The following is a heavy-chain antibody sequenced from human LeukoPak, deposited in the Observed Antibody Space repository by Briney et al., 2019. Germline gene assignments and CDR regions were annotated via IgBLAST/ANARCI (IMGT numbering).Heavy chain of an antibody. CDR3: ARLVGSSWYREVLRGRDY. V-gene: IGHV4-4*07. CDR2: IHASGTT. J-gene: IGHJ4*02. CDR1: GGSISSYY. Sequence: SETLSLTCTVSGGSISSYYWSWIRQPAGKGLEWIGRIHASGTTNYNPSLKSRVTMSVDTSKNQFSLKLTSVTAADTAVYYCARLVGSSWYREVLRGRDYWGQGTLVTVST. D-gene: IGHD6-13*01.